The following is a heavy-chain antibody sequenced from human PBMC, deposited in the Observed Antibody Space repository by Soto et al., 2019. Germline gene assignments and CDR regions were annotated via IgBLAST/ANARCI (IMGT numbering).Heavy chain of an antibody. V-gene: IGHV1-18*01. CDR3: VRDFDRLDP. Sequence: QVQLVQSGPEVKKAGASVNVSCKASGYTLTSYAFSWVRQAPGQGLEWMGWISPYHGNTVYAQGLQDRITMTTDTSSRTVYLEMRSLRSDDTAVYYCVRDFDRLDPWGQGTLVTVSS. CDR2: ISPYHGNT. J-gene: IGHJ5*02. CDR1: GYTLTSYA.